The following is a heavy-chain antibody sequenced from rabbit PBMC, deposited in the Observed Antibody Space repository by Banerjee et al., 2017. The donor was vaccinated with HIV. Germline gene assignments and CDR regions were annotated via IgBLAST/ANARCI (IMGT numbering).Heavy chain of an antibody. CDR3: VRETETYAGYAGYGYCFDL. CDR2: IVTSTGSP. Sequence: QQQLEESGGGLVKPGGTLTLTCKASGIDFSNHYYMCWVRQAPGKGVELIACIVTSTGSPWYACWVNGRFTISRSTSLNTVDLKMTSLTAADTATYFCVRETETYAGYAGYGYCFDLWGQGTLVTVS. J-gene: IGHJ4*01. CDR1: GIDFSNHYY. V-gene: IGHV1S43*01. D-gene: IGHD8-1*01.